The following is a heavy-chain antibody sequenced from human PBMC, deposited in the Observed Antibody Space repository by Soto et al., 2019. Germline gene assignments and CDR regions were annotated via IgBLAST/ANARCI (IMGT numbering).Heavy chain of an antibody. CDR2: IIPIFGTA. J-gene: IGHJ4*02. V-gene: IGHV1-69*13. D-gene: IGHD3-22*01. Sequence: ASVKVSCKASGGTFSSYAISWVRQAPGQGLEWMGGIIPIFGTANYAQKFQGRVTITADESTSTAYMERSSLRSEDTAVYYCALPGYYYDSSGPLFDYWGQGTLVTVSS. CDR1: GGTFSSYA. CDR3: ALPGYYYDSSGPLFDY.